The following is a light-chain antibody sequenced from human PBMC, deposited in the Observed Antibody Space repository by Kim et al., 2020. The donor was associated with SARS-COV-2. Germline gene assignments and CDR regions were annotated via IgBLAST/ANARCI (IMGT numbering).Light chain of an antibody. CDR1: GNIVSNHE. Sequence: RTPTLTCTGKGNIVSNHEASWLQQHQGHPPKLLSYRNNSRPSGISDRFSASRSGNTASLTITGLQPEDEADYYCSALDSSLSAWVFGGGTKLTVL. CDR2: RNN. J-gene: IGLJ3*02. V-gene: IGLV10-54*02. CDR3: SALDSSLSAWV.